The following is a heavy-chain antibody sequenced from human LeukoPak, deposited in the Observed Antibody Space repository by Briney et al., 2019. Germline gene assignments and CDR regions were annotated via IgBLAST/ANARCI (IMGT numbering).Heavy chain of an antibody. CDR2: IDNRGST. Sequence: PSETLSLTCTVSGSSISSYYWSWIRQPPGKGLEWIGYIDNRGSTNYNPSLKSRVTISVDTSKNQFSLKLNSVTAADTAVYYCARGGSYTPYWGQGTLVTVSS. J-gene: IGHJ4*02. D-gene: IGHD1-26*01. V-gene: IGHV4-59*08. CDR3: ARGGSYTPY. CDR1: GSSISSYY.